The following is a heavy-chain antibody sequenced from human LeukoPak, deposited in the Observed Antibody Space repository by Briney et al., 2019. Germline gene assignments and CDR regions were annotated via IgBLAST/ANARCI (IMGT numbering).Heavy chain of an antibody. CDR1: GFTFISYG. CDR2: IRYDGSNK. CDR3: AKVFRSGGSCHAGFFFDY. J-gene: IGHJ4*02. Sequence: GGSLRLSCAASGFTFISYGMHWVRQAPGKGLECVAFIRYDGSNKYYADSVKGRFTISIDNSKNTLYLQMNSLRAEDTAVYYCAKVFRSGGSCHAGFFFDYWGQGTLVTVSS. D-gene: IGHD2-15*01. V-gene: IGHV3-30*02.